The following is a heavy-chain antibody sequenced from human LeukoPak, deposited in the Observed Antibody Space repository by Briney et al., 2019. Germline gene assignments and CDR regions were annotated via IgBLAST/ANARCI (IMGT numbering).Heavy chain of an antibody. CDR1: GGSFSGYY. V-gene: IGHV4-34*01. CDR3: ARVMVRGVIRS. D-gene: IGHD3-10*01. Sequence: SETLSLTCAVYGGSFSGYYWSWIRQPPGKGLEWIGEINHSGSTNYNPSLKSRVTISVDTSKNQFSLKLSPVTAADTAVYYCARVMVRGVIRSWGQGTLVTVSS. J-gene: IGHJ4*02. CDR2: INHSGST.